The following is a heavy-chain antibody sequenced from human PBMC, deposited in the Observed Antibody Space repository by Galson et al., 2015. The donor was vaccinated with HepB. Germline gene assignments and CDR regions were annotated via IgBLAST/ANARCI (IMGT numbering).Heavy chain of an antibody. Sequence: SLRLSCAASGFTFSSYWMSWVRQAPGKGLEWVANIKQDGSERYYVDSVKGRFTISRDNAKNSLYLQMNSLRAEDTAVYYCAREALFRSGSYYTSRYYFDYWGQGTLVTVSS. CDR3: AREALFRSGSYYTSRYYFDY. V-gene: IGHV3-7*03. J-gene: IGHJ4*02. CDR1: GFTFSSYW. D-gene: IGHD3-10*01. CDR2: IKQDGSER.